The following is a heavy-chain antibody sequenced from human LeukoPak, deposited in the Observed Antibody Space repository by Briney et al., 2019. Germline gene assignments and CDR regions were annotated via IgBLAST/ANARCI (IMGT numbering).Heavy chain of an antibody. J-gene: IGHJ4*02. CDR1: GFTFSSYG. D-gene: IGHD2-15*01. CDR3: AKDGYCSGGSCYSVFDY. CDR2: IRYDGSNK. V-gene: IGHV3-30*02. Sequence: GSLRLSCAASGFTFSSYGMHWVRQAPGKGLEWVAFIRYDGSNKYYADSVKGRFTISRDNSKNTLYLQMNSLRAEDTAVYYCAKDGYCSGGSCYSVFDYWGQGTLVTVSS.